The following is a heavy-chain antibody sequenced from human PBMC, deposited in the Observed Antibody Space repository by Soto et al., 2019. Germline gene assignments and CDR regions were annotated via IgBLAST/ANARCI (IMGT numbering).Heavy chain of an antibody. V-gene: IGHV4-59*01. CDR2: VYYSGST. Sequence: QVQLQESGPGLVKPSETLSLTCTVSGGSISSYYWTWIRQPPGKRLEWIGYVYYSGSTNYNPSLKSRVTISVDMSKNQFSLKLSSVTAADTAVYYCARETVTTSDDAVDIWGQGTMVTVSS. CDR1: GGSISSYY. J-gene: IGHJ3*02. CDR3: ARETVTTSDDAVDI. D-gene: IGHD4-17*01.